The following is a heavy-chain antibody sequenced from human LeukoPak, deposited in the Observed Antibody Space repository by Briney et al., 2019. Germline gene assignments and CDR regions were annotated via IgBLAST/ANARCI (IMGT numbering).Heavy chain of an antibody. Sequence: SETLSLTCAVYGGSFSGYYWSWIRQPPGKGLEWIGEINHSESTNYNPSLKSRVTISVDTSKNQFSLKLSSVTAADTAVYYCARGRYCSGGSCSLRGDYWGQGTLVTVSS. V-gene: IGHV4-34*01. CDR3: ARGRYCSGGSCSLRGDY. J-gene: IGHJ4*02. D-gene: IGHD2-15*01. CDR1: GGSFSGYY. CDR2: INHSEST.